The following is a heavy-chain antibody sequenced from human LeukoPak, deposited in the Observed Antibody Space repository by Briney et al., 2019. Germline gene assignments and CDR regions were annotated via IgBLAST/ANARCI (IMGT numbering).Heavy chain of an antibody. V-gene: IGHV4-59*01. CDR2: IYYSGST. CDR3: ASGVVGARTKYYYYYGMDV. Sequence: SETLSLTCTVSGGSISSYYWSWIRQPPGKGLEWIGYIYYSGSTNYNPSLKSRVTISVDTSKNQFSLKLSSVTAADTAVYYCASGVVGARTKYYYYYGMDVWGQGTTVTVSS. CDR1: GGSISSYY. D-gene: IGHD1-26*01. J-gene: IGHJ6*02.